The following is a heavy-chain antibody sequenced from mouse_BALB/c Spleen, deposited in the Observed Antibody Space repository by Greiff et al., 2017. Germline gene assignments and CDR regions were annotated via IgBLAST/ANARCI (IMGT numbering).Heavy chain of an antibody. Sequence: LQESGAELARPGASVKLSCKASGYTFTSYWMQWVKQRPGQGLEWIGAIYPGDGDTRYTQKFKGKATLTADKSSSTAYMQLSSLASEDSAVYYCARGLRQESGFAYWGQGTLVTVSA. CDR2: IYPGDGDT. CDR3: ARGLRQESGFAY. V-gene: IGHV1-87*01. J-gene: IGHJ3*01. D-gene: IGHD2-4*01. CDR1: GYTFTSYW.